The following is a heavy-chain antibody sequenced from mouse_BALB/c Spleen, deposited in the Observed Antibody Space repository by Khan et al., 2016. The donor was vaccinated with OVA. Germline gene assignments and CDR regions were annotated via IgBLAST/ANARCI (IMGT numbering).Heavy chain of an antibody. V-gene: IGHV14-3*02. J-gene: IGHJ4*01. CDR2: IDPANGAT. Sequence: EVQLQESGAELVKPGASVKLSCTASGFNIKDTYIHWVRQSPEQGLDYIGTIDPANGATKYYPKFQDKATITTDTSSHTAYIHLSSLTSEDTAVYYCARGGWSYAMDYWGQGTSVTVSS. CDR1: GFNIKDTY. CDR3: ARGGWSYAMDY.